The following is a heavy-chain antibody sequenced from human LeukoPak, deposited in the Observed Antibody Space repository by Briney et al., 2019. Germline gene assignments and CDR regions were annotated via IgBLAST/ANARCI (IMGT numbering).Heavy chain of an antibody. Sequence: ASVKVSCKASGYTFTNYAISWVRQAPGQGLEWMGWISVYNGNTNYAQKLQGRVTMTTDTSTSTAYMELRSLRSDDTAVYYCARDRLRFLPWDWFDPWGQGTLVTVSS. V-gene: IGHV1-18*01. CDR1: GYTFTNYA. J-gene: IGHJ5*02. CDR2: ISVYNGNT. D-gene: IGHD3-3*01. CDR3: ARDRLRFLPWDWFDP.